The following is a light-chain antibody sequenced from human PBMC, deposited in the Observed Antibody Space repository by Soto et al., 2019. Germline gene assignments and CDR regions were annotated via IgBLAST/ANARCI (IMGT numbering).Light chain of an antibody. CDR3: HQCGSAPYT. Sequence: EIVLTQSPGTLSLSPGETATLSCRASQTIGSTFLFWYQQKPGQAPSHLIYGASSRATGIPDRFSGSGSGTDSTFTISRLEPEDVAVYYCHQCGSAPYTFGQGTNLEIK. CDR1: QTIGSTF. CDR2: GAS. V-gene: IGKV3-20*01. J-gene: IGKJ2*01.